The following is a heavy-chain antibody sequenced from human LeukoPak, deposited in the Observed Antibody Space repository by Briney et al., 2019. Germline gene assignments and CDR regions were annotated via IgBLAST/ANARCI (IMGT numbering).Heavy chain of an antibody. CDR1: GLTVSSNY. V-gene: IGHV3-23*01. CDR2: ISGSGDTT. D-gene: IGHD4-17*01. CDR3: AKELTTERSPGVDS. Sequence: GGSLRLSCAASGLTVSSNYMSWVRQGPGTGLEWVSAISGSGDTTFYADSVKGRFTISRDNSKKTLYLQVNSLRAEDTAVYFCAKELTTERSPGVDSWGQGTLVTVSS. J-gene: IGHJ4*02.